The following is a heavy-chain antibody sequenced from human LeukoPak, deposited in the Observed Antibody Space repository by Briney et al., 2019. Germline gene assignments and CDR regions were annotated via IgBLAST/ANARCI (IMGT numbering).Heavy chain of an antibody. D-gene: IGHD3-22*01. V-gene: IGHV5-51*01. CDR2: IYPGDSDT. Sequence: GESLQISCQGSGSTFTSYWIGWVRQMRGKGLEGMGIIYPGDSDTRYSPSFQGQVTISADKSISTAYLQWRSLKASDTAMYYCARPHDSAYCSYWGQGPLVPVSS. J-gene: IGHJ4*02. CDR1: GSTFTSYW. CDR3: ARPHDSAYCSY.